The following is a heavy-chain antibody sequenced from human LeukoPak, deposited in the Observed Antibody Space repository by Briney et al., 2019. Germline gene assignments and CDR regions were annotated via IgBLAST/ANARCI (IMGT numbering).Heavy chain of an antibody. J-gene: IGHJ1*01. CDR1: GFTVSSNY. D-gene: IGHD3-22*01. Sequence: GGSLRLSCAASGFTVSSNYMSWVRQAPGKGLEWVSVIYSGGSTYYADSVKGRFTIPRDNSKNTLYLQMNSLRAEDTAVYYCAREIPYYYDSSAPGGFQHWGQGTLVTVSS. CDR3: AREIPYYYDSSAPGGFQH. V-gene: IGHV3-53*01. CDR2: IYSGGST.